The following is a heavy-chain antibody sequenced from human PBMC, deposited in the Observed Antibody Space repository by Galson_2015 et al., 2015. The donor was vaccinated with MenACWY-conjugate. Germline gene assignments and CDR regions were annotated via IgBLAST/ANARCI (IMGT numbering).Heavy chain of an antibody. Sequence: ETLSLTCTVSGVFVSSGSYYWSWIRQPPGKGLEWIGYIYYSGSTNYNPSLKSRVTISADTSKNQSSLKLTSVTAADTAVYYCARDLVRVRDYYYGMDVWGQGTTVIVSS. CDR3: ARDLVRVRDYYYGMDV. CDR1: GVFVSSGSYY. CDR2: IYYSGST. D-gene: IGHD3-10*01. V-gene: IGHV4-61*01. J-gene: IGHJ6*02.